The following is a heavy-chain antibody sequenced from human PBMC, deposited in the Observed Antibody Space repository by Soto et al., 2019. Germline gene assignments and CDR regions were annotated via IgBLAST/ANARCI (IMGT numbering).Heavy chain of an antibody. J-gene: IGHJ5*02. CDR2: IYYSGST. D-gene: IGHD3-10*01. CDR1: GGSISSGGYY. V-gene: IGHV4-31*03. Sequence: QVQLQESGPGLVKPSQTLSLTCTVSGGSISSGGYYWSWIRQHPGKGLEWIGYIYYSGSTYYNPSFKGRVTISVDTSKNRFTLKLGSVTAADTAVYYCARVVGITMVRGVIIPGAGDWFDPWGQGTLVTVSS. CDR3: ARVVGITMVRGVIIPGAGDWFDP.